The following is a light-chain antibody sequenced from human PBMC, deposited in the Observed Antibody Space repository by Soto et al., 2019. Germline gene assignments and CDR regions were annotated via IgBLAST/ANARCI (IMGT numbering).Light chain of an antibody. J-gene: IGKJ3*01. CDR3: QQRSNWPIFT. CDR2: DAA. Sequence: EIVLTQSPGTLSLFPGERATLSCRASQSVSDFLVWYQQKPGQAPRLLIYDAAKRAPGIPARFSGSGSGTDFPLTISSLEPEDSAVYYCQQRSNWPIFTFGPGTKV. V-gene: IGKV3-11*01. CDR1: QSVSDF.